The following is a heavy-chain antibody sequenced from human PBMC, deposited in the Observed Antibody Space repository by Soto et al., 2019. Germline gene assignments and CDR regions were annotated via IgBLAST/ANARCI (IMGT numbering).Heavy chain of an antibody. CDR1: GFTFSSYA. Sequence: GGSLRLSCAASGFTFSSYAMSWVRQAPGKGLEWVSGISGSGGSTYYADSVKGRFTISRDNSKNTLYLQMNSLRAEDTAVYYCAKSHNSGYDLYLDYWGQGTLVTVSS. CDR2: ISGSGGST. CDR3: AKSHNSGYDLYLDY. J-gene: IGHJ4*02. V-gene: IGHV3-23*01. D-gene: IGHD5-12*01.